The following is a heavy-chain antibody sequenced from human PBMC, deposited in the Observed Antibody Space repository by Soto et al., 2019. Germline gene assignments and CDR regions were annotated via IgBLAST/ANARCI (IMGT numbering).Heavy chain of an antibody. D-gene: IGHD6-13*01. V-gene: IGHV4-31*03. Sequence: SETLSLTCTVSGGSISSGGYYWSWIRQHPGKGLEWIGYIYYSGSTYYNPSLKSRVTISVDTSKNQFSLKLSSGTAADTAVYYCARERAGTFDYWGQGTLVTVSS. J-gene: IGHJ4*02. CDR3: ARERAGTFDY. CDR2: IYYSGST. CDR1: GGSISSGGYY.